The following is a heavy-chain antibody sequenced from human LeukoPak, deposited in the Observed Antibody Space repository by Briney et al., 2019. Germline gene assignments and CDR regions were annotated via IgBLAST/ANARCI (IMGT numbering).Heavy chain of an antibody. Sequence: PGGSLRLSCAVSGFTFSSYAMSWARQAPGKGLEWVSVISGSGYTTYYADSVKGRFTISRDNSKDTLYLQMNSLRVEDTAVYYCAKDLTVTRGFYFDYWGQGILVSVSS. CDR2: ISGSGYTT. V-gene: IGHV3-23*01. CDR3: AKDLTVTRGFYFDY. CDR1: GFTFSSYA. D-gene: IGHD3-3*01. J-gene: IGHJ4*02.